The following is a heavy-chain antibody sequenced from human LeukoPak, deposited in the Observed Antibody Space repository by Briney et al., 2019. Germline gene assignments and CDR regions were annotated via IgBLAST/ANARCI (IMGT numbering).Heavy chain of an antibody. V-gene: IGHV4-59*08. J-gene: IGHJ5*02. CDR1: GGSISSYY. Sequence: SETLSLTCTVSGGSISSYYWSWIRQPPGKGLEWIGYIYYSGSTNYNPSLKSRVTISVDTSKNQFSLKLTSVTAADTAVYYCARHVLAVRGIGVFDPWGQGTLVTVSS. D-gene: IGHD3-10*01. CDR3: ARHVLAVRGIGVFDP. CDR2: IYYSGST.